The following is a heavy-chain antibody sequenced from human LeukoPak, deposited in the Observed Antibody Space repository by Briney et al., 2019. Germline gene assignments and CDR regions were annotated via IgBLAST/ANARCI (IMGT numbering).Heavy chain of an antibody. J-gene: IGHJ4*02. Sequence: RTSETLSLTCTVSGGSISGHYWSWLRQPPGKGLEWIGYVYSTGSTHYNPSLKSRVTMSLDTSKNQFSLQLLSVTAADTAMYYCAGHYDPPSYYSNYFDYWGQGTLITVSS. D-gene: IGHD3-22*01. V-gene: IGHV4-59*08. CDR3: AGHYDPPSYYSNYFDY. CDR1: GGSISGHY. CDR2: VYSTGST.